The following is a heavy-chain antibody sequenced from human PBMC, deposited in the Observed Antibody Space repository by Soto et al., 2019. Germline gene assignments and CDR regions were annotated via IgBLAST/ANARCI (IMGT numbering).Heavy chain of an antibody. D-gene: IGHD4-17*01. V-gene: IGHV4-59*01. CDR3: ARTLCYGDSYWYFDY. Sequence: PSETLSLTCTVSGGSISSYYWSWIRQPPGKGLEWIGYIYYSGSTNYNPSLKSRVTISVDTSKNQFSLKLSSVTAADTAVYYCARTLCYGDSYWYFDYWGQGTLVTVSS. J-gene: IGHJ4*02. CDR2: IYYSGST. CDR1: GGSISSYY.